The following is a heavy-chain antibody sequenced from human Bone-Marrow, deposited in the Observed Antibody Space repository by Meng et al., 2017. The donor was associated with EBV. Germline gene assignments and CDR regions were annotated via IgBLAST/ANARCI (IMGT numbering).Heavy chain of an antibody. J-gene: IGHJ5*02. D-gene: IGHD1-14*01. CDR2: IPSHGGNI. Sequence: VQLGEAGGGVVQPGRSLSLSCAASGFTFSGYGMFWVRQAPGKGPEWVAIIPSHGGNIYYADSVKGRFTISRDDSKNTLYLQMNSLRGEDTGVYYCARDLSGRFDPWGQGTLVTVSS. CDR1: GFTFSGYG. V-gene: IGHV3-30*03. CDR3: ARDLSGRFDP.